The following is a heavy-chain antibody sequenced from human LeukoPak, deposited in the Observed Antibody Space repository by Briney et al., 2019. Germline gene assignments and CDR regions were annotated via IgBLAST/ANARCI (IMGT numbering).Heavy chain of an antibody. CDR1: GYSISSGYY. V-gene: IGHV4-38-2*01. Sequence: SETLSLTCAVSGYSISSGYYWGWIRQPPGKGLEGIGSIYHSGSTYYNPSLKSRVNILLDTSKNPFSLNLSSVPAADTAVYYCARRGERITIFGVVIIAGDAFGIWGQGTMVTVSS. D-gene: IGHD3-3*01. J-gene: IGHJ3*02. CDR3: ARRGERITIFGVVIIAGDAFGI. CDR2: IYHSGST.